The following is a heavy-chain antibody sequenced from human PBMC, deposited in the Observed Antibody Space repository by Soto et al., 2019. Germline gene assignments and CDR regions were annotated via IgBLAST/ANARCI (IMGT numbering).Heavy chain of an antibody. V-gene: IGHV3-7*01. CDR1: GFTFSSYW. Sequence: EVQLVESGGGLVQPGGSLRLSCAASGFTFSSYWMSWVRQAPGKGLEWVANIKQDGSEKYYVDSVKGRFTISRDNAKNSLYLQMNSLRAEDTAVYYCARGYCSSTSCRGAALDIWGQGTMVTVSS. CDR3: ARGYCSSTSCRGAALDI. J-gene: IGHJ3*02. D-gene: IGHD2-2*01. CDR2: IKQDGSEK.